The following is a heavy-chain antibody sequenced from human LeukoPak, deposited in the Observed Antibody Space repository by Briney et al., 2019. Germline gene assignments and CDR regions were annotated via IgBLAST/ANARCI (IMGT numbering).Heavy chain of an antibody. J-gene: IGHJ4*02. V-gene: IGHV3-23*01. D-gene: IGHD3-16*02. Sequence: GGSLRLSCAASGFTFSSYWMSWVRQAPGKGLEWVSAISGSGGSTYYADSVKGRFTISRDNSKNTLYLQMNSLRAEDTAVYYCAKGKPPSYDYVWGSYRYYFDYWGQGTLVTVSS. CDR3: AKGKPPSYDYVWGSYRYYFDY. CDR1: GFTFSSYW. CDR2: ISGSGGST.